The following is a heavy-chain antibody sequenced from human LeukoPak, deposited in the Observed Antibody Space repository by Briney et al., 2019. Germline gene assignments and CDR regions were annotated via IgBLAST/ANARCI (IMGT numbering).Heavy chain of an antibody. Sequence: SETLSLTCSVSGGSFSSYYWSWIRQSPGKGLEWIGHVSNSGYTNYNPSLKSRVTISLDMSKNQLSLKLTSVTAADTGVYYCARDRDDRLTTPYYFDYWGQGTLVTVSS. D-gene: IGHD4-11*01. V-gene: IGHV4-59*01. CDR2: VSNSGYT. CDR1: GGSFSSYY. CDR3: ARDRDDRLTTPYYFDY. J-gene: IGHJ4*02.